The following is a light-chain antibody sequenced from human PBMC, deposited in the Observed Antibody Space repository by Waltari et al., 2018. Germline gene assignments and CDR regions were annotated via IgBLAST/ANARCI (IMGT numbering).Light chain of an antibody. Sequence: SYELSQPLSVSVALGQTANLTCGGTNIGIKNVHWYQKKPGQAPVPVIYRDRSRPSGIPERFSGSNSGNTATLTISRAQAGDEADYYCQVWDSSTAWVFGGGTKLAVL. V-gene: IGLV3-9*01. J-gene: IGLJ3*02. CDR3: QVWDSSTAWV. CDR1: NIGIKN. CDR2: RDR.